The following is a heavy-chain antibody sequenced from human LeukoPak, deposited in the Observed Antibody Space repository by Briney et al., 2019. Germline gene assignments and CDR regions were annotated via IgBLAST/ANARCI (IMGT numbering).Heavy chain of an antibody. CDR3: VKDLRIRAGVPDY. V-gene: IGHV3-23*01. J-gene: IGHJ4*02. CDR1: GFTFSTYA. D-gene: IGHD2-8*01. CDR2: ISSGGGFT. Sequence: GGSLRLSCAASGFTFSTYAMSWVRQAPGKGLEWVSTISSGGGFTYYSDSVKGRFTISRDSSKNTLCLQMNSLRAEDTAVYYCVKDLRIRAGVPDYWGQGTLVTVSS.